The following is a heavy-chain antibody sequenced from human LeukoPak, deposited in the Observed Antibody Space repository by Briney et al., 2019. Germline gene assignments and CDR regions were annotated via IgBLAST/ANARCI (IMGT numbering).Heavy chain of an antibody. CDR2: ISAGGDLT. Sequence: GGSLRLSCAASRFSFSAYPMGWVRRAPGRGLEWVSGISAGGDLTFHADPVKGRFTISTDNSKNTLYLQMNSLRADDTAEYYCAKSLLTTASGTGRAFDLWGQGTMVTVSS. D-gene: IGHD1-26*01. CDR3: AKSLLTTASGTGRAFDL. J-gene: IGHJ3*01. CDR1: RFSFSAYP. V-gene: IGHV3-23*01.